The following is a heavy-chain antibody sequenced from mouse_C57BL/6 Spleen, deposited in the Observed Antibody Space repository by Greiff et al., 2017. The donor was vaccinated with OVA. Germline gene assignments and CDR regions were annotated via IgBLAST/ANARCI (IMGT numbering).Heavy chain of an antibody. J-gene: IGHJ2*01. V-gene: IGHV1-64*01. CDR2: IHPNSGST. D-gene: IGHD2-4*01. CDR3: ARGRYYDYEDYFDY. CDR1: GYTFTSYW. Sequence: QVQLQQPGAELVKPGASVKLSCKASGYTFTSYWMHWVKQRPGQGLEWIGMIHPNSGSTNYNEKFKSKATLTVDKSSSTAYMQLSSLTSEDSAVYYCARGRYYDYEDYFDYWGQGTTLTVSS.